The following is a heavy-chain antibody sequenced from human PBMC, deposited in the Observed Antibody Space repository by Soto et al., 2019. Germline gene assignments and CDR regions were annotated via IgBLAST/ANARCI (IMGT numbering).Heavy chain of an antibody. CDR3: VRRVSGNYDY. V-gene: IGHV3-64*01. CDR2: ISSNGGTT. D-gene: IGHD1-7*01. CDR1: GFTFSSYD. J-gene: IGHJ4*02. Sequence: VQLAESGGGMVQPGGPLRLSCVASGFTFSSYDMHWVRQAPGKGLEYVSSISSNGGTTYYGNSVKGRFTISRDNSKNTLYLQMGSLRAEDMAVYYCVRRVSGNYDYWGQGTLVTVSS.